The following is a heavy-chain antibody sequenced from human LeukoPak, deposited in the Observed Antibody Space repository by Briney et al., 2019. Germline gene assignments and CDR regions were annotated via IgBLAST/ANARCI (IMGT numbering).Heavy chain of an antibody. CDR2: IKPDGSEK. V-gene: IGHV3-7*05. D-gene: IGHD3-16*01. CDR1: GFTFSTYW. J-gene: IGHJ4*02. CDR3: VRDDYLGY. Sequence: GGSLRLSCAASGFTFSTYWMTWVRQAPGKGLEWVAIIKPDGSEKYYVDSVKGRFTISRDNAKNSLYLQLSSLRAEDTAVYYCVRDDYLGYWGQGRLVTVSS.